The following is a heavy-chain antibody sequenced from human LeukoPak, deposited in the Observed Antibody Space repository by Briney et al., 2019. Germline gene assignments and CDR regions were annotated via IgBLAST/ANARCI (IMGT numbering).Heavy chain of an antibody. CDR3: AKGPHYYYGSRRTEIDY. Sequence: PGGSLRLSCAASGFTFSSYGMHWVRQAPGKGLEWVAVISYDGSNKYYADSVKGRFTISRDSSKNTLYLQMNSLRAEDTAVYYCAKGPHYYYGSRRTEIDYWGQGTLVTVSS. V-gene: IGHV3-30*18. CDR1: GFTFSSYG. CDR2: ISYDGSNK. D-gene: IGHD3-10*01. J-gene: IGHJ4*02.